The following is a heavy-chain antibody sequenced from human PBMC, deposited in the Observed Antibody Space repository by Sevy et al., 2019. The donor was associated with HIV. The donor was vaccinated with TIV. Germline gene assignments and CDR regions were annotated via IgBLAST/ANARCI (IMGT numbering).Heavy chain of an antibody. J-gene: IGHJ4*01. D-gene: IGHD5-18*01. CDR1: GFTFSSYS. Sequence: GGSLRLSCAASGFTFSSYSMNWVRQAPGKGLEWVSYISSSSSTIYYADSVKGRFTISRDNDKNSLYLQMNSLRDEDTAVYYCARDHRGYSYGSSDYWGQGTLVTVSS. V-gene: IGHV3-48*02. CDR2: ISSSSSTI. CDR3: ARDHRGYSYGSSDY.